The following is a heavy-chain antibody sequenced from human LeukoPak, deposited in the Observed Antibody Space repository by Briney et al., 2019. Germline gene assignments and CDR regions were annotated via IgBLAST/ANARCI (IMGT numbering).Heavy chain of an antibody. D-gene: IGHD3-9*01. CDR3: ARGYYDILTGYYYFDY. J-gene: IGHJ4*02. V-gene: IGHV4-59*01. Sequence: SETLSLTCTVSGGSISSYYWSWIRQPPGKGLEWIGYIYYSGSTNYNPSLKSRVTISVDTSKNQFSLKLSSVTAADTAVYYCARGYYDILTGYYYFDYWGQGTLVTVSS. CDR2: IYYSGST. CDR1: GGSISSYY.